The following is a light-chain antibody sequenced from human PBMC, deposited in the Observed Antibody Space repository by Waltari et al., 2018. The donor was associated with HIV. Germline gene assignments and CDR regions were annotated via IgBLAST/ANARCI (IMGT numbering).Light chain of an antibody. CDR3: SSYKSSGTIL. J-gene: IGLJ2*01. CDR2: GVS. CDR1: SSDAAVYHY. V-gene: IGLV2-14*03. Sequence: QSALTQPASVSGSPGQSLTISCTGTSSDAAVYHYVSWFQHHPGRAPQLIIYGVSDGPSGISNRFSGSKAGNTASLTISGLQAEDEADYYCSSYKSSGTILFGGGTKLTVL.